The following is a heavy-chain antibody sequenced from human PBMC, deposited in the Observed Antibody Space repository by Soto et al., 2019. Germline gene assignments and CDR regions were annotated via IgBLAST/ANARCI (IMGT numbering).Heavy chain of an antibody. CDR1: GGSFSGYY. V-gene: IGHV4-34*01. CDR3: ARGVGVAVAVYMAERYFQH. J-gene: IGHJ1*01. D-gene: IGHD6-19*01. CDR2: INHSGST. Sequence: QVQLQQWGAGLLKPSETLSLTCAVYGGSFSGYYWSWTRQPPGKGLEWIGEINHSGSTYYNPSLKSRVTISVDTSKNQFSLKLSSVTAADTAVYYCARGVGVAVAVYMAERYFQHWGQGTLVTVSS.